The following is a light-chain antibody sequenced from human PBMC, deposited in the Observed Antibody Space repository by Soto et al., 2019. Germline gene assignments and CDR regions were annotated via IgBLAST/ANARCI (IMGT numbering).Light chain of an antibody. CDR2: DAS. Sequence: DIQMTQSPSTLSASVGDRVTITCRASQSIITWLAWYQLKPGKAPKLLIYDASTLEGGVPSRFSGSGSGTEFTLTISGLQPDDFATYYCQHSWTFGQGTKVDIK. J-gene: IGKJ1*01. V-gene: IGKV1-5*01. CDR3: QHSWT. CDR1: QSIITW.